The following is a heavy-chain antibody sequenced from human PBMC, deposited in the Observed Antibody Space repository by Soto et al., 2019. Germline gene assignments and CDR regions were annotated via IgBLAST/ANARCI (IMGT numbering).Heavy chain of an antibody. V-gene: IGHV3-23*01. D-gene: IGHD2-2*01. Sequence: EVQLLESGGGSVQPGGSLRLSCVASGHTFQNYAMTWVRQAPGKGLEWVSGISGSGGSTYYADSVRGRFTISSDDSKNTLYLQMSSPRAEDTAVYYCAKVSRCIGVVAAALYWGQGTLVTVSS. CDR1: GHTFQNYA. CDR2: ISGSGGST. J-gene: IGHJ4*02. CDR3: AKVSRCIGVVAAALY.